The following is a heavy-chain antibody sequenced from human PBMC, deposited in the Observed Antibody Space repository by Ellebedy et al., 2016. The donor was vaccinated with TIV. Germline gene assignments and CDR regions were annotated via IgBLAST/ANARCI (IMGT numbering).Heavy chain of an antibody. J-gene: IGHJ6*02. D-gene: IGHD3-9*01. CDR3: ARGRAYYDILTGYYSYYYYGMDV. CDR1: GYTFTSYY. V-gene: IGHV1-46*01. Sequence: ASVKVSXXASGYTFTSYYMHWVRQAPGQGLEWMGIINPSGGSTSYAQKFQGRVTMTRDTSTSTVYMELSSLRSEDTAVYYCARGRAYYDILTGYYSYYYYGMDVWGQGTTVTVSS. CDR2: INPSGGST.